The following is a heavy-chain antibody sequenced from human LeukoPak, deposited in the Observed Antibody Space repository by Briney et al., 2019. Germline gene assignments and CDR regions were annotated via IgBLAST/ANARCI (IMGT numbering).Heavy chain of an antibody. Sequence: PGRSLRLSCAASGFTFSSYAMHWVRQAPGKGLEWVAVISYDGSNKYYADSVEGRFTISRDNSKNTLYLQMNSLRAEDTAVYYCARGRHSGDDKIFDYWGQGTLVTVSS. CDR1: GFTFSSYA. V-gene: IGHV3-30-3*01. CDR2: ISYDGSNK. D-gene: IGHD5-12*01. CDR3: ARGRHSGDDKIFDY. J-gene: IGHJ4*02.